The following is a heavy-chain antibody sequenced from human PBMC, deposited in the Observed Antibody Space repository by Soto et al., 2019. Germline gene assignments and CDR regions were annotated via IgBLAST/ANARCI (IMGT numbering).Heavy chain of an antibody. V-gene: IGHV4-38-2*02. CDR2: IYHSGST. Sequence: PSETLSLTCTVSGYSIRNGYYWGWIRQPPGKGLEWIGTIYHSGSTYYNPSLKSRVTISVDTSKNQFSLKLSSVTAADTAVYYCARALWAGNWFDPWGQGTLVTVSS. J-gene: IGHJ5*02. CDR1: GYSIRNGYY. D-gene: IGHD3-16*01. CDR3: ARALWAGNWFDP.